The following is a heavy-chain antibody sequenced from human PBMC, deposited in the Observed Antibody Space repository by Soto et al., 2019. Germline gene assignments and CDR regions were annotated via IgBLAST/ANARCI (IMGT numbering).Heavy chain of an antibody. CDR1: GGTFSSYA. V-gene: IGHV1-69*13. CDR3: ASMVRGVMRFGYFDY. D-gene: IGHD3-10*01. CDR2: IIPIFGTA. J-gene: IGHJ4*02. Sequence: GASVKVSCKASGGTFSSYAISWVRQAPGQGLEWMGGIIPIFGTANYAQKFQGRVTITADESTSTAYMELSSLRSEDTAVYYCASMVRGVMRFGYFDYWGQGTLVTVSS.